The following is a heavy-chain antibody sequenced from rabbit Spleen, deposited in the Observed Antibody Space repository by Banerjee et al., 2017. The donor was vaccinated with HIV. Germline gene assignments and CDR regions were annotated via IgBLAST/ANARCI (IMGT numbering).Heavy chain of an antibody. Sequence: QEQLVESGGGLVQPGGSLKLSCKASGFDFSSYGVSWVRQAPGKGLEWIGYIDPIFGRTYYASWVNGRFTISSHNAQNTLYLQLNSLTVADTATYFCARDTSTSFSSYGMDLWGPGTLVTVS. CDR2: IDPIFGRT. CDR1: GFDFSSYG. V-gene: IGHV1S47*01. J-gene: IGHJ6*01. D-gene: IGHD1-1*01. CDR3: ARDTSTSFSSYGMDL.